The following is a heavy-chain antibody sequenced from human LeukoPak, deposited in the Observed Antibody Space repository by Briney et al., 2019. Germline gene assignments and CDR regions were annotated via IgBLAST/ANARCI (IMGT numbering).Heavy chain of an antibody. Sequence: GGSLRLSCEASGFTFGRSAMTWVRQTPGKGLEWFSSISSSGNTYYADSVKGRFTISRDNSKSLVNLQMNSLRAEDTAIYYCVKGRMSEDGLDFWGQGSLVTVSS. CDR3: VKGRMSEDGLDF. J-gene: IGHJ4*02. D-gene: IGHD5-24*01. V-gene: IGHV3-23*01. CDR2: ISSSGNT. CDR1: GFTFGRSA.